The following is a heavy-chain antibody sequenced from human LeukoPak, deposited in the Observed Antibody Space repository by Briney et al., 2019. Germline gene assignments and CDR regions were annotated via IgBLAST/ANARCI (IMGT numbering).Heavy chain of an antibody. D-gene: IGHD2-2*01. V-gene: IGHV1-69*13. J-gene: IGHJ5*02. CDR1: GGTFSSYA. Sequence: ASVKVSCTASGGTFSSYAISWVRQAPGQGLEWMGGIIPIFGTANYAQKFQGRVTITADESTSTAYMELSSLRSEDTAVYYCAREGRGYCSSTSCYDGFDPWGQGTLVTVSS. CDR2: IIPIFGTA. CDR3: AREGRGYCSSTSCYDGFDP.